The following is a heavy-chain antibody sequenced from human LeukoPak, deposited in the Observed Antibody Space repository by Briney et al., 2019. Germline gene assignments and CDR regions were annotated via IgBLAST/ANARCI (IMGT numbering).Heavy chain of an antibody. D-gene: IGHD3-10*01. CDR1: GYTFTSYA. CDR2: INTNTGNP. CDR3: ARLGRRGAEYYYGSGARDY. J-gene: IGHJ4*02. Sequence: ASVKVSCKASGYTFTSYAMNWVRQAPGQGLEWMGWINTNTGNPTYAQGFTGRFVFSLDTSVSTAYLQWSSLKASDTAMYYCARLGRRGAEYYYGSGARDYWGQGTLVTVSS. V-gene: IGHV7-4-1*02.